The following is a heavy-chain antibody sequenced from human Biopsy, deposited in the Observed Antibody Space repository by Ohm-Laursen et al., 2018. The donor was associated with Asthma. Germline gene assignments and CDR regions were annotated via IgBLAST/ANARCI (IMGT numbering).Heavy chain of an antibody. D-gene: IGHD3-10*01. CDR3: ARVSITPGAFDI. J-gene: IGHJ3*02. CDR1: GYTFTSYY. CDR2: INPSGGST. V-gene: IGHV1-46*01. Sequence: GASVKVSCKASGYTFTSYYMHWVRQAPGQGLEWMGIINPSGGSTGYAQKFQGRVTMTRDTSTSTVYMELSSLRSEDTAVYYCARVSITPGAFDIWGQGTMVTVSS.